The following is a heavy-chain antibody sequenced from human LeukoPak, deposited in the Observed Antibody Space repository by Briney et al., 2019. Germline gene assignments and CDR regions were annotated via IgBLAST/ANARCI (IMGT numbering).Heavy chain of an antibody. J-gene: IGHJ6*02. CDR3: ARVKYSGYDWRGYYYGMDV. V-gene: IGHV1-8*01. D-gene: IGHD5-12*01. CDR1: GYTFTSYD. CDR2: MNPNSGNT. Sequence: ASVKVSCKASGYTFTSYDINWVRQATGQGLEWMGWMNPNSGNTGYVQKFQGRVTMTRNTSISTAYMELSSLRSEDTAVYYCARVKYSGYDWRGYYYGMDVWGQGTTVTVSS.